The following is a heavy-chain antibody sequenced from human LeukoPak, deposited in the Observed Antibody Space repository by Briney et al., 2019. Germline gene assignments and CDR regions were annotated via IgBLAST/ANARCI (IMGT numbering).Heavy chain of an antibody. CDR1: GYTFAVYY. Sequence: ASVTVSCTASGYTFAVYYIHWVRQAPGQGLEWMGILNPSGDTTSYAQKFQGRVTMTRDTSTSTVNMELSSLRSEDTALYYCARGRTVTNDFDVWGRGTLVTVSS. J-gene: IGHJ2*01. V-gene: IGHV1-46*01. CDR2: LNPSGDTT. CDR3: ARGRTVTNDFDV. D-gene: IGHD4-11*01.